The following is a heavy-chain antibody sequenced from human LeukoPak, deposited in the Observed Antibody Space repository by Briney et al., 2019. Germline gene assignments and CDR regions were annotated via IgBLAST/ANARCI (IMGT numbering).Heavy chain of an antibody. CDR3: ARLVSGVVRFLELFDY. D-gene: IGHD3-3*01. J-gene: IGHJ4*02. CDR2: IYYRGST. V-gene: IGHV4-39*01. CDR1: GGSISSSSYF. Sequence: SETLSLTCTVSGGSISSSSYFWGWIRQPPGKGLEWIGSIYYRGSTYYNPSLKSRVTISVDTTTNKFSLKLSSVTTAVNAVAYCARLVSGVVRFLELFDYWREGSLVTDSP.